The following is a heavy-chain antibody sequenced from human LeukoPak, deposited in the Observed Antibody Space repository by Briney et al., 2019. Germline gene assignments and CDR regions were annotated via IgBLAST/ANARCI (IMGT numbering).Heavy chain of an antibody. CDR1: GFTFSSYA. Sequence: PGGSLRLSCAASGFTFSSYAMSWVRQAPGKGLEWVSAISRSGGSTYYADSVKGRFTISRDNSKNTLYLQMNSLRAEDTAVYYCAKDRHSSSWYVRPSFDYWGQGTLVTVSS. V-gene: IGHV3-23*01. CDR3: AKDRHSSSWYVRPSFDY. D-gene: IGHD6-13*01. CDR2: ISRSGGST. J-gene: IGHJ4*02.